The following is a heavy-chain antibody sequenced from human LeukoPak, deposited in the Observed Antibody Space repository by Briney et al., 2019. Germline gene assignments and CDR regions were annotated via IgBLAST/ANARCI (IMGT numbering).Heavy chain of an antibody. V-gene: IGHV3-33*01. CDR1: GFTFKSYG. J-gene: IGHJ4*02. Sequence: GESLKISCVASGFTFKSYGMHWVRQAPGKGLEWVAIIWYDGSNKYYADFVKGRFTTSRDNSKNTLYLQMNSLRADDTAVYYCARVSGYSGTWYVDYWGQGTLVTVSS. CDR2: IWYDGSNK. CDR3: ARVSGYSGTWYVDY. D-gene: IGHD6-13*01.